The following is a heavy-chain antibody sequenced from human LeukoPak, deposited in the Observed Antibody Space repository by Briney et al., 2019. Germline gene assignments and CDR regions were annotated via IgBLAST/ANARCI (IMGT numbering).Heavy chain of an antibody. J-gene: IGHJ3*02. Sequence: GSSVKVSCKASGGTFSSYAISWVRQAPGQGLEWMGGIIPIFGTANYAQKFQGRVTITADESTSTAYMELSSLRSEDTAVYYCASPTLELRYAHAFDIWGQGTMVTVSS. CDR3: ASPTLELRYAHAFDI. D-gene: IGHD3-9*01. CDR1: GGTFSSYA. CDR2: IIPIFGTA. V-gene: IGHV1-69*01.